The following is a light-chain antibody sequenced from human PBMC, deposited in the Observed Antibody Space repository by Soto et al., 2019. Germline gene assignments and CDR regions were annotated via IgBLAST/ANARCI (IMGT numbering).Light chain of an antibody. Sequence: ENLLTQSPGTLSLSPGEGATLSCRASRGVSANYLAWYQQKPGQAPTLLMYGASTRATGIPARFSGSGSGTEFALTISSLQSEDFAVYYCQQYHNWPWTFGQGTKVDIK. CDR2: GAS. V-gene: IGKV3-15*01. J-gene: IGKJ1*01. CDR1: RGVSANY. CDR3: QQYHNWPWT.